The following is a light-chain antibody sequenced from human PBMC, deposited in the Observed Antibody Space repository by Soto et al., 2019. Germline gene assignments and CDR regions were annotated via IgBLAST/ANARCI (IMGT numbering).Light chain of an antibody. CDR2: GAS. CDR1: QSISGSY. Sequence: EIVLTQSPGTLSLSPGERATLSCRVSQSISGSYLAWYQQKPGQAPRLLIYGASSRATGIPDRFTGSGSGTGFTLTISRLEPEDSAVYYCQQYGSSRNTFGQGTKLEIK. CDR3: QQYGSSRNT. J-gene: IGKJ2*01. V-gene: IGKV3-20*01.